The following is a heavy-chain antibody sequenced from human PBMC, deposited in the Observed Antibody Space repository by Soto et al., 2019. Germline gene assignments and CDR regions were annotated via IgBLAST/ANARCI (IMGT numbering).Heavy chain of an antibody. V-gene: IGHV3-30-3*01. CDR1: AVTFGAYA. CDR3: ARGDYYDSSGNYYGIDV. D-gene: IGHD3-22*01. CDR2: ISDDGSNK. Sequence: GGPLRLSCAASAVTFGAYAMHWVRQTPGKGLEWVAVISDDGSNKYDSYSVKGRFPISRDNSKNTLYLQMNSLRAEDTAVYYCARGDYYDSSGNYYGIDVWGRGTTVAVSS. J-gene: IGHJ6*02.